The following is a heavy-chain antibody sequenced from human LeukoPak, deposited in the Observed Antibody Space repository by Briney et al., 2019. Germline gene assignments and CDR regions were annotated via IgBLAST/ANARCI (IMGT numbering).Heavy chain of an antibody. V-gene: IGHV3-30-3*01. D-gene: IGHD4-17*01. CDR2: ISYDASNE. CDR3: AREAYGDYHFDM. Sequence: GGSLRLSCAASGFTFGHYAMHGVRQAPAKGLEWLAVISYDASNEYYADSVKGRFIISRDNPKKTLYLQMNSLRVEDTAVYYCAREAYGDYHFDMWGQGTMVTVSS. CDR1: GFTFGHYA. J-gene: IGHJ3*02.